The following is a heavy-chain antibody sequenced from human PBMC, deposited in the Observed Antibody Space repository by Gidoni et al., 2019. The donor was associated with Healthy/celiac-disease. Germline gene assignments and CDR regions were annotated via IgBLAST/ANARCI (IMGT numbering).Heavy chain of an antibody. D-gene: IGHD3-10*01. J-gene: IGHJ4*02. V-gene: IGHV1-46*01. CDR1: GYTFTSYY. Sequence: QVQLVQSGAEVKKPGASVKVSCKASGYTFTSYYMHWVRQAPGQGLEWMGIINPSGGSTSYAQKFQGRVTMTRDTSTSTVYMELSSLRSEDTAVYYCARGTLLLWFGEPQAGREDYFDYWGQGTLVTVSS. CDR3: ARGTLLLWFGEPQAGREDYFDY. CDR2: INPSGGST.